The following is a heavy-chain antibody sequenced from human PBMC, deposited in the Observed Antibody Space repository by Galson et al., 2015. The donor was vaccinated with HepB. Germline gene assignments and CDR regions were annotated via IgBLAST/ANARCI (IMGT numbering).Heavy chain of an antibody. D-gene: IGHD4-11*01. J-gene: IGHJ6*03. V-gene: IGHV4-31*03. CDR2: IYYSGST. CDR3: ARDSRGGSESNYVVRDYYYYMDV. Sequence: TLSLTCTVSGGSISSGGYYWSWIRQHPGKGLEWIGYIYYSGSTYYNPSLKSRVTISVDTSKNQFSLKLSSVTVADTAVYYCARDSRGGSESNYVVRDYYYYMDVWGKGTTVTVSS. CDR1: GGSISSGGYY.